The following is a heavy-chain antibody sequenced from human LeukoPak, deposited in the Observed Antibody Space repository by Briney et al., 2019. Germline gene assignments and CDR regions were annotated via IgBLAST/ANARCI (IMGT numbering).Heavy chain of an antibody. D-gene: IGHD3-22*01. Sequence: ASVKVSCKASGYTFTSYAMNWVRQAPGQGLECMGWINPNTGGTHYAQTLQGRVTMTRDTSISTVYMELNSLRSDDTAVYYCARVGSHISGYDYWGQGTLVTVSS. V-gene: IGHV1-2*02. CDR1: GYTFTSYA. CDR3: ARVGSHISGYDY. J-gene: IGHJ4*02. CDR2: INPNTGGT.